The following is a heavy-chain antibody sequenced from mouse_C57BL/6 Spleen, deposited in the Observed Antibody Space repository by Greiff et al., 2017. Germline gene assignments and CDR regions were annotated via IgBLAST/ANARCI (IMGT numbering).Heavy chain of an antibody. V-gene: IGHV5S21*01. CDR2: ISSGGDYI. CDR3: GRGGDGDTLDY. J-gene: IGHJ2*01. D-gene: IGHD3-3*01. CDR1: GFTFSSYA. Sequence: EVQRVESGEGLVKPGGSLKLSCAASGFTFSSYAMSWVRQTPEKRLEWVAYISSGGDYIYYADTVKGRFTISRDNARNTLYLQLSSLKSEDTALYYCGRGGDGDTLDYWGQGTTLTVSS.